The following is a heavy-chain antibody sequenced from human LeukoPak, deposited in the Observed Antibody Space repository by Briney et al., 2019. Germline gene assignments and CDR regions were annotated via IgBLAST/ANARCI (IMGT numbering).Heavy chain of an antibody. D-gene: IGHD3-9*01. CDR3: ARSPERYYFDY. J-gene: IGHJ4*02. Sequence: GGSLRLSCAASGFTFSSYWMSWVRQAPGKGLEWVANIKLDGSEKYYVDSEKGRFTISRDNAKNSLYLQMNSLRAEDTAVYYYARSPERYYFDYWGQGTLVTVSS. CDR2: IKLDGSEK. V-gene: IGHV3-7*01. CDR1: GFTFSSYW.